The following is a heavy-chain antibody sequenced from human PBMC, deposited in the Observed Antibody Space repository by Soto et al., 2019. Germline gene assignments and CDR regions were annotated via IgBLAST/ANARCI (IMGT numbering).Heavy chain of an antibody. CDR2: ILGGSGKT. J-gene: IGHJ4*02. CDR1: GFTFSSYA. Sequence: EVQLLESGGGLVQPGGSLRLSCAASGFTFSSYAMTWVRQAPGKGLEWVSLILGGSGKTYYADSVKGRFTISRDNSKTTLYLQMNSRRADDAAVYYCGEGGPIGVSGDDYWGQGTLVTVSS. V-gene: IGHV3-23*01. D-gene: IGHD6-19*01. CDR3: GEGGPIGVSGDDY.